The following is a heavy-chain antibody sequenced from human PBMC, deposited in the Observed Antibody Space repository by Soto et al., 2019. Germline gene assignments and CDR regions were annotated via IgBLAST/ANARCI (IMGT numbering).Heavy chain of an antibody. CDR2: IFNDAGNE. D-gene: IGHD2-8*02. CDR3: AKEKGTGRAPNGAYDV. J-gene: IGHJ3*01. V-gene: IGHV3-33*06. Sequence: QVQLVESGGDVVQPGRSLRLSCAASGFTFKDCAMHWVRQAPGKGLEWVSIIFNDAGNEYYTESVKGRFTISRDNSKNTLYLQMNSLRDEDTGVYYCAKEKGTGRAPNGAYDVWGRGTRVTVSS. CDR1: GFTFKDCA.